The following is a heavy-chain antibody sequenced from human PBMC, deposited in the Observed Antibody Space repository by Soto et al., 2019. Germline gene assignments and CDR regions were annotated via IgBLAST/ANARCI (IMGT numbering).Heavy chain of an antibody. Sequence: QVQLVQSGAEVKKPGSSVKVSCKASGGTFSSYAISWVRQAPGQGLEWMGGIIPIFGTANYAQKFQGRVTITADESTSTAYMELSSLRSEDTAVYYCARDNYCRGGSCYPYYYYYGMDVWGQGTTVTVSS. V-gene: IGHV1-69*12. CDR3: ARDNYCRGGSCYPYYYYYGMDV. D-gene: IGHD2-15*01. CDR2: IIPIFGTA. J-gene: IGHJ6*02. CDR1: GGTFSSYA.